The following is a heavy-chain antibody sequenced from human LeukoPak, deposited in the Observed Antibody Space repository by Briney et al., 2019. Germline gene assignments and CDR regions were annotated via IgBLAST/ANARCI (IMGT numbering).Heavy chain of an antibody. CDR1: GYTFTGYY. Sequence: ASVKVSCKASGYTFTGYYMHWVRQAPGQGLEWMGWINPNSGGTNYAQKFQGRVTMTRDTSISTAYMELSSLRSEDTAVYYCARGYDSSGYYYSYFDYWGQGTLVTVSS. CDR2: INPNSGGT. CDR3: ARGYDSSGYYYSYFDY. J-gene: IGHJ4*02. D-gene: IGHD3-22*01. V-gene: IGHV1-2*02.